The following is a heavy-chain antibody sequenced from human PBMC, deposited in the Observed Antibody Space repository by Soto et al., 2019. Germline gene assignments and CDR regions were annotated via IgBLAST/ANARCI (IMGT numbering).Heavy chain of an antibody. V-gene: IGHV3-11*01. D-gene: IGHD2-2*02. CDR1: GFTFSDYY. CDR2: ISSSGSTI. CDR3: ARDGQYCSSTSCYTQGYYYYMDV. Sequence: PGGSLRLSCAASGFTFSDYYMSWIRQAPGKGLEWVSYISSSGSTIYYADSVKGRFTISRDNAKNSLYLQMNSLRAEDTAVYYCARDGQYCSSTSCYTQGYYYYMDVWGKGTTVTVSS. J-gene: IGHJ6*03.